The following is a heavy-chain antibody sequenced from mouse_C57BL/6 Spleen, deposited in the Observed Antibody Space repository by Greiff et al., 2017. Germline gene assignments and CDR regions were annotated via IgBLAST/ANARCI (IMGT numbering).Heavy chain of an antibody. V-gene: IGHV2-6-1*01. CDR1: GFSLTSYG. CDR3: ARHGGSSYAMDY. D-gene: IGHD1-1*01. Sequence: VMLVESGPGLVAPSQSLSIPCTVSGFSLTSYGVHWVRQPPGKGLEWLVVIWSDGSTTYNSALKSRLSISKDNSKSQVFLKMNSLQTDDTAMYYCARHGGSSYAMDYWGQGTSVTVSS. J-gene: IGHJ4*01. CDR2: IWSDGST.